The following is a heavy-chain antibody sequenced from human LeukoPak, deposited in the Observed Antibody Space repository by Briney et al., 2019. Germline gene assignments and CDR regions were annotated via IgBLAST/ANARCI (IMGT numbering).Heavy chain of an antibody. J-gene: IGHJ3*02. CDR2: IYSGGST. D-gene: IGHD4-17*01. CDR3: ARGPYGDKPDAFDI. V-gene: IGHV3-53*01. CDR1: GFTVSSNY. Sequence: GGSLRLSCAASGFTVSSNYMSWVRQAPGKGLEWVSVIYSGGSTYYADSVKGRFTISRDNSKNTLYLQMNSLRAEDTAVYYCARGPYGDKPDAFDIWGQGTMVTVSS.